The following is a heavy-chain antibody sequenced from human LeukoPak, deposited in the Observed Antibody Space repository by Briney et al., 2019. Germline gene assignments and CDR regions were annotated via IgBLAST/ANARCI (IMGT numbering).Heavy chain of an antibody. D-gene: IGHD2-2*01. CDR1: GYTFTGYY. CDR2: INPNSGGT. Sequence: GASVKVSCKASGYTFTGYYMHWVRQAPGQGLEWMGWINPNSGGTNYAQKVQGRVTMTRDTSISTAYMELSRLRSDDTAVYYCARDGSPLRRIVVVPAATPSDYWGQGTLVIVSS. V-gene: IGHV1-2*02. J-gene: IGHJ4*02. CDR3: ARDGSPLRRIVVVPAATPSDY.